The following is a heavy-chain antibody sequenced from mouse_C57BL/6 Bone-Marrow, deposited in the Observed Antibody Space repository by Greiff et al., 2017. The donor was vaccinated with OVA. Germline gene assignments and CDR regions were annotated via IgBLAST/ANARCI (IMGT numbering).Heavy chain of an antibody. CDR3: AREFITTVVARFAD. Sequence: EVKVVESGGGLVKPGGSLKLSCAASGFTFSSYAMSWVRQTPEKRLEWVATISDGGSYTYYPDNVKGRFTISRDNAKNNLYLQMSHLKSEDTAMYYCAREFITTVVARFADWGKGTLVTVSA. D-gene: IGHD1-1*01. J-gene: IGHJ3*01. CDR1: GFTFSSYA. CDR2: ISDGGSYT. V-gene: IGHV5-4*01.